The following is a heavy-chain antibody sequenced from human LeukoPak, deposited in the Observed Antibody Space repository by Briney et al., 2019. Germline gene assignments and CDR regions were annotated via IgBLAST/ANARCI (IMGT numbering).Heavy chain of an antibody. Sequence: GGSLRLSCAASGFTFSSYGMHWVRQAPGKGLEWVAVIWYDGSNKYYADSVKGRFTISRDNSKNTLYLQMNSLRAEDTAVYYCAAKTVNMVRGVMSWGQGTLVTVSS. J-gene: IGHJ4*02. CDR1: GFTFSSYG. CDR2: IWYDGSNK. V-gene: IGHV3-33*01. CDR3: AAKTVNMVRGVMS. D-gene: IGHD3-10*01.